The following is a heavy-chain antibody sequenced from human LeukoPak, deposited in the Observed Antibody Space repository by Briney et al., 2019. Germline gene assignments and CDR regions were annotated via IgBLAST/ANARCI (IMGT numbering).Heavy chain of an antibody. J-gene: IGHJ4*02. V-gene: IGHV3-20*04. CDR2: VNWDGSKA. D-gene: IGHD6-19*01. CDR3: VRISSGWHQPWHN. Sequence: GASLRLSCAGAGFPFEDFGMSWVRQVPGKALEWISAVNWDGSKALYGDSVRGRFTISRDNAKSSLYLQMNSLRAEDTAFYFCVRISSGWHQPWHNWGQGTLVTVSP. CDR1: GFPFEDFG.